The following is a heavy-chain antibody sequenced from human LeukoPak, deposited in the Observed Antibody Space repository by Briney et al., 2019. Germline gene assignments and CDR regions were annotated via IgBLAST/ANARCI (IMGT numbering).Heavy chain of an antibody. CDR2: IYYSGST. Sequence: SQTLSLTCTVSGGSISSGGYYWSWIRQHPGKGLEWIGYIYYSGSTYYNPSLKSRVTISVDTSKNRFSLKLSSVTAADTAVYYCAREEPGLERGIDYWGQGTLVTVSS. J-gene: IGHJ4*02. D-gene: IGHD1-1*01. V-gene: IGHV4-31*03. CDR3: AREEPGLERGIDY. CDR1: GGSISSGGYY.